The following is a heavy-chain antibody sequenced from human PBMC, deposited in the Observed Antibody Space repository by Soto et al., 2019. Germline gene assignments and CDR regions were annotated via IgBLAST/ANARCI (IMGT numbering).Heavy chain of an antibody. CDR2: IIPIFGTA. D-gene: IGHD2-8*01. CDR1: GGTFSSYA. Sequence: ASVKVSCKASGGTFSSYAISWVRQAPGQGLEWMGGIIPIFGTANYAQKFQGRVTITADESTSTAYMELSSLRSEDTAVYYCARALYCTNGVCPNRRNIDYYYYGMDVWGQGTTVTVSS. J-gene: IGHJ6*02. V-gene: IGHV1-69*13. CDR3: ARALYCTNGVCPNRRNIDYYYYGMDV.